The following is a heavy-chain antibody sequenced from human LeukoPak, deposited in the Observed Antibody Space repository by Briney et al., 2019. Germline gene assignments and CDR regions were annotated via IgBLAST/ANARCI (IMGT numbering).Heavy chain of an antibody. V-gene: IGHV4-59*01. CDR1: GDSISSYY. Sequence: SETLSLTCTASGDSISSYYWSWIRQPPGKGLEWIGYIYYSGSTNYNPSLKSRVTISVDTSKNQFSLKLSSVTAADTAVYYCARGVVIAPQTFDYWGQGTLVTVSS. J-gene: IGHJ4*02. CDR3: ARGVVIAPQTFDY. CDR2: IYYSGST. D-gene: IGHD2-21*01.